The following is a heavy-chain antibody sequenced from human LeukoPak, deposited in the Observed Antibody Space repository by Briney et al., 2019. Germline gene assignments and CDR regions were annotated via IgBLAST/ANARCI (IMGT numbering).Heavy chain of an antibody. D-gene: IGHD6-19*01. Sequence: SETLSLTCTVSGYSISSGYYWGWIRQPPGKGLEWIGNIYHSGSTYYNPSLKSRVTISVDTSKNQFSLKLSSVTAADTAVYYCARERGNIAVFDYWGQGTLVTVSS. V-gene: IGHV4-38-2*02. CDR2: IYHSGST. CDR1: GYSISSGYY. J-gene: IGHJ4*02. CDR3: ARERGNIAVFDY.